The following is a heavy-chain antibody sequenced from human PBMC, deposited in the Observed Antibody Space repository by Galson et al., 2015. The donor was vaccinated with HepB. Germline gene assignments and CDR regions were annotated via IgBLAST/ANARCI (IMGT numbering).Heavy chain of an antibody. J-gene: IGHJ4*02. D-gene: IGHD5-24*01. CDR1: GYSISSGYY. CDR3: ARVGEMATAGDY. Sequence: TCTVSGYSISSGYYWGWIRQPPGKGLEWIGSIYHSGSTYYNPSLKSRVTISVDTSKNQFSLKLSSVTAADTAVYYCARVGEMATAGDYWGQGTLATVSS. V-gene: IGHV4-38-2*02. CDR2: IYHSGST.